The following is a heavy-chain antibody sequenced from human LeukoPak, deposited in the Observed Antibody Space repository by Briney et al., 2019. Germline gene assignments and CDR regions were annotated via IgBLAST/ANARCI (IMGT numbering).Heavy chain of an antibody. D-gene: IGHD5-24*01. CDR3: ESDIRAGDGYYQFDS. Sequence: ASVKGSCKTSVDTFTNYYMHSVRQAPGQGLEWIGIINRSGGSRRYAQKSQGRVSMARDTCKSTVYMELRRLRSQETDIYSCESDIRAGDGYYQFDSWGQGNLVTVSS. J-gene: IGHJ4*02. CDR2: INRSGGSR. CDR1: VDTFTNYY. V-gene: IGHV1-46*01.